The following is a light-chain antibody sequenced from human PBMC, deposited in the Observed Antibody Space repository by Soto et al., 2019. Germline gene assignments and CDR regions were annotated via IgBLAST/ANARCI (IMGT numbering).Light chain of an antibody. CDR3: QQYDNLP. Sequence: DLQMTQSPSSLSASVGDRVTITCQASQDISNYLNWYQQKPGKAPKLLIYDASNLETGVPSRFSGSGSGTDFPFTSSSLQPEDIATYYCQQYDNLPFGQGTKLEIK. CDR2: DAS. V-gene: IGKV1-33*01. J-gene: IGKJ2*01. CDR1: QDISNY.